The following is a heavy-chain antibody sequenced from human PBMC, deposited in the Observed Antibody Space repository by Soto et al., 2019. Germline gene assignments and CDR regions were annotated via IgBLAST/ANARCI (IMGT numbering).Heavy chain of an antibody. CDR1: GGSISSSY. J-gene: IGHJ6*02. CDR2: IYYSGST. Sequence: XXTLSLPFTVSGGSISSSYWRWIRQPPGKGLEWIGYIYYSGSTNYNPSLKSRVTISVDTSKNQFSLKLSSVTAADTAVYYCARDIMGTNYYYYGMDVWGQGTTVTVSS. D-gene: IGHD2-8*01. V-gene: IGHV4-59*01. CDR3: ARDIMGTNYYYYGMDV.